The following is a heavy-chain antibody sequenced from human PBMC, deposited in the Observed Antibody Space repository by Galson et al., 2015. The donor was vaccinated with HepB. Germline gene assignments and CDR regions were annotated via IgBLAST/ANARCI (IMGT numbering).Heavy chain of an antibody. V-gene: IGHV1-2*02. D-gene: IGHD3-3*01. CDR2: ITPNSGGT. CDR1: GYTFTGHY. J-gene: IGHJ2*01. Sequence: SVKVSCKASGYTFTGHYMHWVRQAPGQGLEWMGWITPNSGGTKYAQKFQGRVTMTMDTSVSTVYMELSRLKSDDTAVYYCARDRSAFWSGNGDWFFDLWGRGTLLTVSS. CDR3: ARDRSAFWSGNGDWFFDL.